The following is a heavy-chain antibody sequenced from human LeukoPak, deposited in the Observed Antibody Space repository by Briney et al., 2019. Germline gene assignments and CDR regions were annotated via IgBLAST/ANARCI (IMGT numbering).Heavy chain of an antibody. Sequence: PSETLSLTCTVSSDSISSNGFFWAWIRQPPGKGLEFIGTIFYHGNTYYNPTLKSRVTLSVDTSKNQFSLRLSSMTAADTAIYYCARHLRTSAWYDFWGQGTLVTVSS. J-gene: IGHJ4*02. V-gene: IGHV4-39*01. CDR1: SDSISSNGFF. D-gene: IGHD6-19*01. CDR3: ARHLRTSAWYDF. CDR2: IFYHGNT.